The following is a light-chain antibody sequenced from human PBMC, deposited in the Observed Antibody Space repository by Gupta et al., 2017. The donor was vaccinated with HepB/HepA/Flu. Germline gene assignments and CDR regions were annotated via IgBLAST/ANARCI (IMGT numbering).Light chain of an antibody. CDR2: GNT. J-gene: IGLJ1*01. Sequence: QSVLTQPPSVSGAPGQRVTIPCTGSSSNIGASYDVHWYQHLPGRAPRLLIYGNTNRPSGVPDRFSGSKSATSASLAITGLQAEDEATYYCQSYDNSLSTYVFGIGTKVTVL. V-gene: IGLV1-40*01. CDR1: SSNIGASYD. CDR3: QSYDNSLSTYV.